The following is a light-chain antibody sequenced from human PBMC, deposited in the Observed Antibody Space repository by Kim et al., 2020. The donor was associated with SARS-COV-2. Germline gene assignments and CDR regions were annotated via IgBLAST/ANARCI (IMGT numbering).Light chain of an antibody. CDR2: AAS. Sequence: DIQMIQSPSAMSASVGDRVTITCRASQGIGYYLAWFQQRPGKVPQRLIYAASSLQSGVPSRFSGSGSETEFTLTISSLQPEDFATYYCLQYSSYPSTFGQGTKVDIK. CDR3: LQYSSYPST. V-gene: IGKV1-17*03. CDR1: QGIGYY. J-gene: IGKJ1*01.